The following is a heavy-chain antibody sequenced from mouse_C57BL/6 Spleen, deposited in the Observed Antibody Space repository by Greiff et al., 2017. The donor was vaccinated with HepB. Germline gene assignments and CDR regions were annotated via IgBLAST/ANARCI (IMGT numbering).Heavy chain of an antibody. J-gene: IGHJ1*03. CDR3: ARSRNWDGYFDV. D-gene: IGHD4-1*01. Sequence: QVQLQQPGAELVKPGASVKLSCKASGYTFTSYWMHWVKQRPGQGLEWIGMIHPNSGSTNYNEKFKSKATLTVDKSSSTAYMQLSSLTSEDSAVYDCARSRNWDGYFDVWGTGTTVTVAS. CDR1: GYTFTSYW. CDR2: IHPNSGST. V-gene: IGHV1-64*01.